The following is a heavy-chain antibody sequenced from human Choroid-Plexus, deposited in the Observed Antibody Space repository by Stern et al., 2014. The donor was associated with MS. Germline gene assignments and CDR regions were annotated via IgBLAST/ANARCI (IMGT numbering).Heavy chain of an antibody. Sequence: VQLVESGGGVVQPGRPLRLSCVASGFTLGSCAMHWVRQAPGKGLEWVAGVSYDGSNKYYADSVKGRFTISRDNSQNTLYMQMSSLRPEDPAVYSCAKDRQYLTYFFDHWGQGSRVTVSS. J-gene: IGHJ5*02. V-gene: IGHV3-30*18. CDR3: AKDRQYLTYFFDH. CDR1: GFTLGSCA. CDR2: VSYDGSNK. D-gene: IGHD2/OR15-2a*01.